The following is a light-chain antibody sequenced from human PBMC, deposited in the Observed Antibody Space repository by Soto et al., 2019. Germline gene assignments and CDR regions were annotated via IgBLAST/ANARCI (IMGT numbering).Light chain of an antibody. Sequence: DIQMTQSPSSLSASVGDRVTITCRASQAISNYLAWFQQKPGEAPKTLIYAASTLQPGVPSKFTGSGSGTDFTLTISSLQPEDFATYYCQQYNSYPPTFGPGTKADI. CDR1: QAISNY. V-gene: IGKV1-16*02. J-gene: IGKJ3*01. CDR3: QQYNSYPPT. CDR2: AAS.